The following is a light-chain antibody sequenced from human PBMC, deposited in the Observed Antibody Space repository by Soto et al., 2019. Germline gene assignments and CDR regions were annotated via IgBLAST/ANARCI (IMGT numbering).Light chain of an antibody. CDR1: QSLLHSNGYNY. CDR3: MQALHTPLT. V-gene: IGKV2-28*01. Sequence: IVMTQSPLSLPVTPGEPASISCRSSQSLLHSNGYNYLDWYLQKPGQSPQILIYMGSNRASGVPDRFSGSGSGTDFTLKISRVEAEDVGVYYCMQALHTPLTFGGGTKVEIK. CDR2: MGS. J-gene: IGKJ4*01.